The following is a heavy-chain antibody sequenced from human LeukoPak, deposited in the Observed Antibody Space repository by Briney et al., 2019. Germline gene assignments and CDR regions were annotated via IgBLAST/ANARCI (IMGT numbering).Heavy chain of an antibody. Sequence: PGGSLRLSCAASGFTFRDYYMSWIPPAPGKGLEWGSYISSSGSTIYYADSVKGRFTISRDNAKNSLYLQMNSLRAEDTAVYYCARDWGALTMIAQPHDAFDIWGQGTMVTVSS. V-gene: IGHV3-11*01. J-gene: IGHJ3*02. D-gene: IGHD3-22*01. CDR2: ISSSGSTI. CDR3: ARDWGALTMIAQPHDAFDI. CDR1: GFTFRDYY.